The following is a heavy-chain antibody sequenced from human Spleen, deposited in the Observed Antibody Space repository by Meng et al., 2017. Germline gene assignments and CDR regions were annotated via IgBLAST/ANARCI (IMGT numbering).Heavy chain of an antibody. Sequence: QVQLVQSGAEVRKPGASVKVSCKASGYTFTSYGISWVRQAPGQGPEWMGRINPNSGDTNYAQKFQGRVTMTRDTSISTAYMDLSRLRSDDTAVYYCQTLSLSVWGQGTLVTVSS. CDR2: INPNSGDT. CDR1: GYTFTSYG. J-gene: IGHJ4*02. V-gene: IGHV1-2*06. CDR3: QTLSLSV. D-gene: IGHD3-10*01.